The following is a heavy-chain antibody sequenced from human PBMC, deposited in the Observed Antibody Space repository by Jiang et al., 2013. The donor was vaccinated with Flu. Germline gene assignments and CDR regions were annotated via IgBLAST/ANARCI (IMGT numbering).Heavy chain of an antibody. CDR2: INHSGST. V-gene: IGHV4-34*01. J-gene: IGHJ3*02. CDR1: GGAFIDYY. D-gene: IGHD5-12*01. CDR3: ARAPLVWWLRHMSAFDI. Sequence: LLKPSETLSLTCAVNGGAFIDYYWSWVRQPPGKGLEWIGEINHSGSTNYNPSLKSRVTISVDTSKNQFSLKLSSVTAADTAVYYCARAPLVWWLRHMSAFDIWGQGTMVTVSS.